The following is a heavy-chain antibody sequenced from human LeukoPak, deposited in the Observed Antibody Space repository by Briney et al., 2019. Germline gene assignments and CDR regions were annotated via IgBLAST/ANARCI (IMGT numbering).Heavy chain of an antibody. J-gene: IGHJ6*03. CDR2: IGTASDT. V-gene: IGHV3-13*01. CDR3: ARWPPRAKDYYMDV. CDR1: GFTFSSFD. Sequence: PPGVPLRLSCAASGFTFSSFDMLWVRQPTGQGLEWVSTIGTASDTYYPGFVEGRFTLSRDNAKNSLYLQMNSLTAGDTAVYYCARWPPRAKDYYMDVWGKGTTVTVSS.